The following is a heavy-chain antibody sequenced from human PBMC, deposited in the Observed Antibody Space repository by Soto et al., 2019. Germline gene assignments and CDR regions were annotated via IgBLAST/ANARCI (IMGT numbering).Heavy chain of an antibody. Sequence: GASVKVSCKASGYTFTGYYMHWVRQAPGQGLEWMGWINPNSGGTNYAQKFQGWVTMTRDTSISTAYMELSRLRSDDTAVYYCARDASYYYGMDVWGQGTTVTVSS. CDR1: GYTFTGYY. CDR2: INPNSGGT. CDR3: ARDASYYYGMDV. V-gene: IGHV1-2*04. J-gene: IGHJ6*02.